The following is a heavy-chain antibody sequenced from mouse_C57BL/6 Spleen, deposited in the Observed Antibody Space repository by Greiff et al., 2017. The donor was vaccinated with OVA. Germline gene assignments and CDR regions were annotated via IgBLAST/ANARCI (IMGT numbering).Heavy chain of an antibody. CDR3: ARSYYGNSWFAY. Sequence: QVQLQQPGAELVMPGASVKLSCKASGYTFTSYWMHWVKQRPGQGLEWIGEIDPSDSYPNYNQKFKGKSTLTVDKSSSTAYMQLSSLTSEDSAVYYCARSYYGNSWFAYWGQGTLVTVSA. J-gene: IGHJ3*01. D-gene: IGHD2-1*01. CDR1: GYTFTSYW. CDR2: IDPSDSYP. V-gene: IGHV1-69*01.